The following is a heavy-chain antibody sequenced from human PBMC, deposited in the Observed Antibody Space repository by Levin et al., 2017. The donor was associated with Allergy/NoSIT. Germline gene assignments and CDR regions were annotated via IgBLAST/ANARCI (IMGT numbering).Heavy chain of an antibody. CDR3: ARDLALRTPGGMHY. D-gene: IGHD2-15*01. CDR1: GFTFIDYW. CDR2: INQDGSEK. Sequence: LSGGSLRLSCAASGFTFIDYWMTWVRQAPGKGLEWVANINQDGSEKYYVDSVKGRFTISRDNAKNSLYLQMNSLRAEDTAVYYCARDLALRTPGGMHYWGPGTLVTVSS. J-gene: IGHJ4*02. V-gene: IGHV3-7*01.